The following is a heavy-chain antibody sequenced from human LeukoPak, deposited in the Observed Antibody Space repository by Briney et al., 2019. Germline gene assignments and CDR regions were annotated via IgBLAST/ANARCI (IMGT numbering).Heavy chain of an antibody. V-gene: IGHV1-24*01. CDR2: FDPEDGET. CDR3: APLKGYSYGWDY. D-gene: IGHD5-18*01. CDR1: GYTLTELS. Sequence: ASVKVSCKVSGYTLTELSMHWVRQAPGKGLEWMGGFDPEDGETIYAQKFQGRVTMTEDTSTDTAYMELSSLRSEDTAVYYCAPLKGYSYGWDYCGQGTLVTVSS. J-gene: IGHJ4*02.